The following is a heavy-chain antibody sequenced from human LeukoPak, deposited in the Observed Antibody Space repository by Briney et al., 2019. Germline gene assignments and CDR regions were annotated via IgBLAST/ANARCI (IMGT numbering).Heavy chain of an antibody. CDR2: IYTSGST. D-gene: IGHD2-21*02. CDR1: GGSISSGSYY. V-gene: IGHV4-61*02. CDR3: ARMGEIAYCGGDCYSPPFDY. Sequence: SETLSLTCTVSGGSISSGSYYWSWIRQPAGKGLEWIGRIYTSGSTNYNPSLKSRLTISVDTSKHQFSLKLSSVTAADTAVYYCARMGEIAYCGGDCYSPPFDYWGQGTLVTVSS. J-gene: IGHJ4*02.